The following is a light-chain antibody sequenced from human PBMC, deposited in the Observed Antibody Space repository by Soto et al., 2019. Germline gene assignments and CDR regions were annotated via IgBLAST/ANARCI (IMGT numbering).Light chain of an antibody. CDR3: QQYNSYST. V-gene: IGKV1-5*03. Sequence: DIQMTQSPSTLSASVGDRVTITCRASQSISSWLAWYQQKPGKAPKLLIYKASSLESGVPSRFSGSGSGTEFTLTISSLQPDDFATYYCQQYNSYSTFGQGTKAEI. CDR2: KAS. CDR1: QSISSW. J-gene: IGKJ1*01.